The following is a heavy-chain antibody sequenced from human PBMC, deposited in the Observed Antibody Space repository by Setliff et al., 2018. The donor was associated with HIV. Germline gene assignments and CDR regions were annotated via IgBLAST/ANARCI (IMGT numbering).Heavy chain of an antibody. CDR3: ARDDDATSHYSRFDY. Sequence: GESLKISCEASGFTFSYYGMHWVRQAPGKGLEWVAVTWSDGNKRYYADSVKGRFTISRDNSKNTVYLQMDSLRAEDTAVYYCARDDDATSHYSRFDYWGQGTPVTVSS. CDR2: TWSDGNKR. J-gene: IGHJ4*02. V-gene: IGHV3-33*01. D-gene: IGHD1-26*01. CDR1: GFTFSYYG.